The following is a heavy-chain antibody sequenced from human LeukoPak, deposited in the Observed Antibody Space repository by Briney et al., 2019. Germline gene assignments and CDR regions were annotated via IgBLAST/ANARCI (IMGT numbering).Heavy chain of an antibody. CDR1: GFTFSSYA. V-gene: IGHV3-23*03. D-gene: IGHD5-12*01. J-gene: IGHJ4*02. CDR2: IYSDNT. Sequence: GGSLRLSCAPSGFTFSSYAMSWVRQAPGKGLEWVSFIYSDNTHYSDSVKGRFTISRDNSKNTLYLQMNSLRAEDTAVYYCAKTAPYSGYDYGPFDYWGQGTLVTVSS. CDR3: AKTAPYSGYDYGPFDY.